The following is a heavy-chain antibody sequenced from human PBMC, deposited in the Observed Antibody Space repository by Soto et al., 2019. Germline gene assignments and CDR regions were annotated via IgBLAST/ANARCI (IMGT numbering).Heavy chain of an antibody. J-gene: IGHJ4*02. CDR1: GASFSGYY. V-gene: IGHV4-34*01. Sequence: XGTLSLPCSVYGASFSGYYWSWIRQSPGKGLEWIGEIHHSGSTHYNPSLKSRLTFSIDESQSQFYMMLTSVTAADTALYFCARGHSTSGYDSWGQGSLVTVSS. D-gene: IGHD6-6*01. CDR2: IHHSGST. CDR3: ARGHSTSGYDS.